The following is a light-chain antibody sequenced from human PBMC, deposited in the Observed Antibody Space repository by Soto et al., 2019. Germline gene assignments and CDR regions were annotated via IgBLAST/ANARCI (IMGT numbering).Light chain of an antibody. CDR3: CSYAGSWV. Sequence: QSALTQPASVSGSPGQSITISCTGTSSDIGDYKYVSWYQQHPGNPPKLIIYDVSDRPSGVSNRFSGSKSGNTASLTISGLQAEDEADYYCCSYAGSWVFGGGTKLTVL. V-gene: IGLV2-14*03. J-gene: IGLJ3*02. CDR2: DVS. CDR1: SSDIGDYKY.